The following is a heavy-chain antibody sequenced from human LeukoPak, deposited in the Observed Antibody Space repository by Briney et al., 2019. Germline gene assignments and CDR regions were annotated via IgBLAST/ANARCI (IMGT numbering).Heavy chain of an antibody. D-gene: IGHD3-22*01. Sequence: LQTLSLTCTVSGGSISRGDYYWSWIRQPPGKGLECIGYIYYSGSTYYNPSLKSRVTISVDTSKNQFSLKLSSVTAAHTVVYCCARGKTMIIGPYFFDYWGQGTLVTVSS. CDR3: ARGKTMIIGPYFFDY. V-gene: IGHV4-30-4*08. CDR1: GGSISRGDYY. J-gene: IGHJ4*02. CDR2: IYYSGST.